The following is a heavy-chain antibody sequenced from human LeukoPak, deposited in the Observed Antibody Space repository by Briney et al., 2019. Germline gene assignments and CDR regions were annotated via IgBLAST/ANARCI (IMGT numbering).Heavy chain of an antibody. CDR1: GGSISPYY. D-gene: IGHD6-25*01. V-gene: IGHV4-59*01. J-gene: IGHJ4*02. Sequence: PSETLSLTCSVSGGSISPYYWRGFRQPPGKGLGWIGYIFYSGITTYNPSLKSRVTISLDSSKNQLCLKLTSVTAADTAMYYCARAETLAAIYFDFWGQGSLVTVSS. CDR3: ARAETLAAIYFDF. CDR2: IFYSGIT.